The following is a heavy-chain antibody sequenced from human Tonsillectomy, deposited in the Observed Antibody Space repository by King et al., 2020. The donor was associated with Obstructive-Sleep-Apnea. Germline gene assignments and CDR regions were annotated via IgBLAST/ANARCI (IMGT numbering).Heavy chain of an antibody. CDR1: GFTASSNY. V-gene: IGHV3-66*01. J-gene: IGHJ3*02. Sequence: EVQLVESGGGLVQPGGSLRLSCAVSGFTASSNYMTWVRQAPGKGLEWVSVIYAGGSTFYADAVKGRFTISRDDSKNTVYLQMNNLRAEDTAVYYCAKAALTSCGGDCHYDDAYDIWGQGTRVTVSS. D-gene: IGHD2-21*02. CDR2: IYAGGST. CDR3: AKAALTSCGGDCHYDDAYDI.